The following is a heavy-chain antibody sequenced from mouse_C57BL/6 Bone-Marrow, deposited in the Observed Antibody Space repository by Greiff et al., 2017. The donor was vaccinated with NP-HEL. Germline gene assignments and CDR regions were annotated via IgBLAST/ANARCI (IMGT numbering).Heavy chain of an antibody. J-gene: IGHJ4*01. Sequence: EVKLQESGPGLVKPSQSLSLTCSVTGYSITSGYYWNWIRQFPGNKLEWMGYISYDGSNNYNPSLKNRISITRDTSKNQFFLKLNSVTTEDTATYYCARDRGGTVDYWGQGTSVTVSS. D-gene: IGHD3-3*01. V-gene: IGHV3-6*01. CDR3: ARDRGGTVDY. CDR1: GYSITSGYY. CDR2: ISYDGSN.